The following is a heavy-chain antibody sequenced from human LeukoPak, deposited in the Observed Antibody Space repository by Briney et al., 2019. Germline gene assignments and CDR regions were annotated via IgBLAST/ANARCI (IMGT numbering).Heavy chain of an antibody. Sequence: ASVKVSCKASGYTFTSYGISWVRQAPGQGLEWMGWISAYNGNTNYAQKLQGRVTMTTDTSTSTAYMELRSLRSDDTAVYYCAREFSLEQQLAYFDYWGQGTLVTVSS. CDR2: ISAYNGNT. CDR1: GYTFTSYG. V-gene: IGHV1-18*01. J-gene: IGHJ4*02. D-gene: IGHD6-13*01. CDR3: AREFSLEQQLAYFDY.